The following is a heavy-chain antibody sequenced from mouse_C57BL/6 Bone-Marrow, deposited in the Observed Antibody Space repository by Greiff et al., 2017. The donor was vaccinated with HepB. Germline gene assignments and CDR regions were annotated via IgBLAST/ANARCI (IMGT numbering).Heavy chain of an antibody. D-gene: IGHD1-1*01. J-gene: IGHJ1*03. CDR1: GYTFTSYG. CDR3: ASPLITTVVATSYWYFDV. CDR2: IYPRSGNT. V-gene: IGHV1-81*01. Sequence: LVESGAELARPGASVKLSCKASGYTFTSYGISWVKQRTGQGLEWIGEIYPRSGNTYYNEKFKGKATLTADKSSSTSYMELRSLTSEDSAVYFCASPLITTVVATSYWYFDVWGTGTTVTVSS.